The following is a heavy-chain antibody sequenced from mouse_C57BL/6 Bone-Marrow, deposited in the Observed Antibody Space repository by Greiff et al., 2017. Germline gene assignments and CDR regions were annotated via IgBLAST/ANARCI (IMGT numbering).Heavy chain of an antibody. J-gene: IGHJ4*01. CDR2: IYPRSGNT. CDR1: GYTFTSYG. V-gene: IGHV1-81*01. Sequence: QVQLKESGAELARPGASVKLSCKASGYTFTSYGISWVKQRTGQGLEWIGEIYPRSGNTYYNEKFKGKATLTADKSSSTAYMELRSLTSEDSAVXFWARYYYYGSSYAMDYWGQGTSVTVSA. D-gene: IGHD1-1*01. CDR3: ARYYYYGSSYAMDY.